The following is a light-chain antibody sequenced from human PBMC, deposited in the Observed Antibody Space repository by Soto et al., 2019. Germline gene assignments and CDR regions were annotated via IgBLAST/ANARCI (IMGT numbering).Light chain of an antibody. V-gene: IGKV3-20*01. CDR2: GAS. J-gene: IGKJ4*01. CDR1: QSLGNSL. CDR3: QQYGTSPLT. Sequence: IVLTQSPGTLSLSPCYPATLSCMASQSLGNSLLAWYQQKPGQTPRLLIYGASTRATGIPNRFSGSGSGTDFTRTIRGLEPEDLAVYYCQQYGTSPLTFGGGSKWIS.